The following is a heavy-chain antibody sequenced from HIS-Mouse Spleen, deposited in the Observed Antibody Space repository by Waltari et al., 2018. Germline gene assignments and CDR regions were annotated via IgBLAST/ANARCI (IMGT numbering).Heavy chain of an antibody. CDR3: AREIPYSSSWYDWYFDL. D-gene: IGHD6-13*01. V-gene: IGHV4-39*07. Sequence: QLQLQESDPGLVKPSETLSLPCTVPGGLISSLSYYWGWIRQPPGKGLEWIGSIYYSGSTYYNPSLKSRVTISVDTSKNQFSLKLSSVTAADTAVYYCAREIPYSSSWYDWYFDLWGRGTLVTVSS. J-gene: IGHJ2*01. CDR1: GGLISSLSYY. CDR2: IYYSGST.